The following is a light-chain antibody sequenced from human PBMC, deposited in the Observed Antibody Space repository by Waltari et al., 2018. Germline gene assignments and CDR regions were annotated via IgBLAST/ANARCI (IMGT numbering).Light chain of an antibody. CDR1: QSLLNSNGYNY. Sequence: DFVLTQSPLSLPVTPGEPASISCRSSQSLLNSNGYNYLDWYLQKPGQSPQLLIYLASNRASGVPDRFSGSGSGTDCTLKISRVEAEDVGVYYCMQALQTQMFGQGTKVEIK. CDR3: MQALQTQM. CDR2: LAS. V-gene: IGKV2-28*01. J-gene: IGKJ1*01.